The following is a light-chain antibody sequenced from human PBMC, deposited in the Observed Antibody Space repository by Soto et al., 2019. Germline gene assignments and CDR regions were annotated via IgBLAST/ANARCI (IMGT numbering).Light chain of an antibody. CDR1: QSVGRY. CDR2: AAS. V-gene: IGKV3-11*01. Sequence: EIVLTQSPATLSLSAGERATLSCRASQSVGRYLSWYQQRVGPAPRLLSYAASNSAADNPARFSGSGSGTYFTLTISIVKPEDVAVYDCEHRDNWRPAFTFGPGTKVDV. CDR3: EHRDNWRPAFT. J-gene: IGKJ3*01.